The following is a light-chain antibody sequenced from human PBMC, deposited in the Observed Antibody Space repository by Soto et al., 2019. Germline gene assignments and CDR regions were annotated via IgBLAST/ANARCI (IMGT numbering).Light chain of an antibody. Sequence: DIQMTQSPSTLSASVGDRVTITCRASQSISNWLAWYQQKPGKAPKLLIYDASSLQSGVPSRFSGSGSGTEFTLTISSLQPDDFATYYCQHYNSYWTFGQGTKVDI. J-gene: IGKJ1*01. CDR3: QHYNSYWT. CDR1: QSISNW. V-gene: IGKV1-5*01. CDR2: DAS.